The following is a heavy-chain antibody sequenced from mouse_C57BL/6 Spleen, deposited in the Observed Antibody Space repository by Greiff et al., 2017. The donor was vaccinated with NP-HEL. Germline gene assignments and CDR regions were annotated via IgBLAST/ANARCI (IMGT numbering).Heavy chain of an antibody. Sequence: VQLQQSGPGLVQPSQSLSITCTVSGFSLTSYGVHWVRQSPGKGLEWLGVIWSGGSTDYNAAFISRLSISKDNSKSQVVFKMNSLQADDTAIYYCARIEGYYYAMDYWGQGTSVTVSS. J-gene: IGHJ4*01. V-gene: IGHV2-2*01. D-gene: IGHD3-2*02. CDR3: ARIEGYYYAMDY. CDR2: IWSGGST. CDR1: GFSLTSYG.